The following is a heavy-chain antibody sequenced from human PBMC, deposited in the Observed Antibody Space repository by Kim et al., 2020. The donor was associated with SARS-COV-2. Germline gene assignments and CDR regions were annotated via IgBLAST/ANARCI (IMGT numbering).Heavy chain of an antibody. Sequence: GESLQISCKGSGYSFTSYWIGWVRQMPGKGLEWMGIIYPGDSDTRYSPSFQGQVTISADKSISTAYLQWSSLKASDTAMYYCARHLAGFNYYYYGMDVWGQGTTVTVSS. J-gene: IGHJ6*02. V-gene: IGHV5-51*01. D-gene: IGHD6-13*01. CDR1: GYSFTSYW. CDR2: IYPGDSDT. CDR3: ARHLAGFNYYYYGMDV.